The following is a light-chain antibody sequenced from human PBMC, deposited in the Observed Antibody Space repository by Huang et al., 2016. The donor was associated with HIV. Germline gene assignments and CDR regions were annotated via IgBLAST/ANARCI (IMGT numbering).Light chain of an antibody. CDR2: AAS. CDR3: QQTYSSLPT. Sequence: DIQMTQSPSSLSASVGDTVTITCRASQSISSYLNWDQQRPGNAPNLLIYAASTLQSGVPSMFSGSGSGTDFTLTISSLHPEDLATYYCQQTYSSLPTFGQGTRLE. V-gene: IGKV1-39*01. CDR1: QSISSY. J-gene: IGKJ5*01.